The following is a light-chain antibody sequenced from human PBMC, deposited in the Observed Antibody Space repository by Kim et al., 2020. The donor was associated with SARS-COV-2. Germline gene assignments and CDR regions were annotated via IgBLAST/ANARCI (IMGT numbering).Light chain of an antibody. V-gene: IGLV1-47*01. Sequence: GQRVTISCSGSSSNIGSNYVYWYQQRPGTAPKLRIYRNNQRPSGVPDRFSGSKSGTSASLAISGLRSEDEADYYCAAWDDSLSGWVFGGGTKLTVL. CDR2: RNN. CDR3: AAWDDSLSGWV. J-gene: IGLJ3*02. CDR1: SSNIGSNY.